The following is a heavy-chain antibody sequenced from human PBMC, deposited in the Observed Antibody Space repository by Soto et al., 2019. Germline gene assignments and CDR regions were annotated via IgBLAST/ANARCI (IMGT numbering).Heavy chain of an antibody. V-gene: IGHV1-46*01. CDR1: GCTFTRYY. D-gene: IGHD5-12*01. Sequence: EXSVKVSCKASGCTFTRYYMHWVRQAPGQVLKWMGIINXSGGSXSYAKKFQGRXXMTRDKSXXKVYMELSSLRSEETAVYYCARDLRRDGYNLGYWGQGTLVTVSS. CDR2: INXSGGSX. J-gene: IGHJ4*02. CDR3: ARDLRRDGYNLGY.